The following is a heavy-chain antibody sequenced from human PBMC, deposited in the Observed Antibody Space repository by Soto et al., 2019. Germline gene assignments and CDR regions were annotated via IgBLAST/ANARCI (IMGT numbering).Heavy chain of an antibody. CDR2: INHRGGA. D-gene: IGHD3-3*01. CDR1: NGSFTDYF. Sequence: QVQLQQWGAGLLKPSETLSLTRAAHNGSFTDYFWTWIRQSPGRGLEWIGEINHRGGATYNPSLRSRVTISIDTSKTHFSLSLRSLTAADTAVYYCVARGMTYDFLSGPHPFDPWGHGTLVTVSS. V-gene: IGHV4-34*02. J-gene: IGHJ5*02. CDR3: VARGMTYDFLSGPHPFDP.